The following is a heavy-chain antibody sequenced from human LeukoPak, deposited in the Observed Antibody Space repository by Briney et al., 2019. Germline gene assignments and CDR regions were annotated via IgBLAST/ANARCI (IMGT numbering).Heavy chain of an antibody. Sequence: GGSLRLSCAASGFTFSSYAMSWVRQAPGKGLEWVSGIRWNSGGIAYADSVKGRFTISRDNAKNSLYLQMNSLRAEDTALYYCANGDDSSGYYYSWTYWGQGTLVTVSS. V-gene: IGHV3-9*01. CDR3: ANGDDSSGYYYSWTY. CDR2: IRWNSGGI. J-gene: IGHJ4*02. CDR1: GFTFSSYA. D-gene: IGHD3-22*01.